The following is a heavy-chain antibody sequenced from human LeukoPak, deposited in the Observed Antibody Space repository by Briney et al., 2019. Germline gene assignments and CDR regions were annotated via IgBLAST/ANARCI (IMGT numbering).Heavy chain of an antibody. CDR2: VFYSGRT. D-gene: IGHD2-21*01. CDR3: ARYPFGAMVVIIGFDY. V-gene: IGHV4-39*07. Sequence: SETLSLTCSVTDGSISSSNYYWAWIRQPPGKGLEWIGNVFYSGRTYYNPSLKSRVTMSVDTSKNQFSLKLTSVTAADTAVYYCARYPFGAMVVIIGFDYWGQGILVTVSS. J-gene: IGHJ4*02. CDR1: DGSISSSNYY.